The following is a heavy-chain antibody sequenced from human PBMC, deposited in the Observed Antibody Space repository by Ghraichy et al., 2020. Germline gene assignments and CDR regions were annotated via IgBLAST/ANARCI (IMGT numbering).Heavy chain of an antibody. D-gene: IGHD2-2*01. V-gene: IGHV3-21*01. Sequence: GGSLRLSCAASGFTFSTYSMNWVRQAPGKGLEWVSSISSSSSYIYYADSVKGRFTISRDNAKNSLYLRMNSLRVEDTAVYYCARASSREQYQLLAYYYYPMDVWGQGTTVTVSS. CDR2: ISSSSSYI. J-gene: IGHJ6*02. CDR3: ARASSREQYQLLAYYYYPMDV. CDR1: GFTFSTYS.